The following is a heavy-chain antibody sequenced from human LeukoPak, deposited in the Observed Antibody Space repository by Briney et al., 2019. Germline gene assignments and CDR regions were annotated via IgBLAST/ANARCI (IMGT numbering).Heavy chain of an antibody. CDR1: GFTFNSYS. Sequence: GGSLRLSCAASGFTFNSYSMNWVRQAPGRGLEWASYINGGSRAISYTDSVMGRFTISRDNAKSSLYLQMNSLRDEDTAVYYCARDSQWSFDYWGQGTLVTVSS. CDR3: ARDSQWSFDY. D-gene: IGHD2-8*01. CDR2: INGGSRAI. J-gene: IGHJ4*02. V-gene: IGHV3-48*02.